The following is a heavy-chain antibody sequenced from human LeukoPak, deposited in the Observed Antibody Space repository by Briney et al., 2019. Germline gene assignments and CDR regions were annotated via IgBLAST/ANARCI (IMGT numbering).Heavy chain of an antibody. D-gene: IGHD3-10*01. CDR3: AKDLRYGSADY. Sequence: GGSLRLSCAASGFTFSNYWMHWVRQAPGKGLVWVSFINPDGSTTNYADSVKGRFTISRDNAKNALYLQMNSLRAEDTAVYYCAKDLRYGSADYWGQGTLVTVSS. CDR1: GFTFSNYW. CDR2: INPDGSTT. J-gene: IGHJ4*02. V-gene: IGHV3-74*01.